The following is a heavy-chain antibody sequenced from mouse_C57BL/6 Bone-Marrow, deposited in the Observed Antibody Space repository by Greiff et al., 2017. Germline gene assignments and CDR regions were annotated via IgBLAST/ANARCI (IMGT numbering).Heavy chain of an antibody. Sequence: QVQLQQPGAELVKPGASVKLSCKASGYTFTSYWMHWVKQRPGQGLEWIGMIHPNSGSTNYNEKFKSKATLTVDKSSSTAYMQLSSLTSEDSAVXYCATDYDYGTAYYAMDYWGQGTSVTVSS. CDR2: IHPNSGST. J-gene: IGHJ4*01. D-gene: IGHD2-4*01. CDR1: GYTFTSYW. V-gene: IGHV1-64*01. CDR3: ATDYDYGTAYYAMDY.